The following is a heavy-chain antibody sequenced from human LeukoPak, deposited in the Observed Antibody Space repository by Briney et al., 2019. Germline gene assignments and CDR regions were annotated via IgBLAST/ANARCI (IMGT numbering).Heavy chain of an antibody. D-gene: IGHD3-10*01. V-gene: IGHV1-18*01. J-gene: IGHJ5*02. CDR1: GYTFTSYG. CDR3: ARAWFGEFRFDP. CDR2: ISAYNGNT. Sequence: ASLKVSCKASGYTFTSYGISWVRQAPGQGLEWMGWISAYNGNTNYAQKLQGRVTMTTDTSTSTAYMELRSLRSDDTAVYYCARAWFGEFRFDPWGQGTLVTASS.